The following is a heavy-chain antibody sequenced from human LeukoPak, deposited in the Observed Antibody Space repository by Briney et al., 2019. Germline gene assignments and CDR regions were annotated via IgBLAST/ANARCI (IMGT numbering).Heavy chain of an antibody. CDR1: GVSISSYY. V-gene: IGHV4-59*08. Sequence: SETLSLTCAVSGVSISSYYWSWIRQPPGKGLEWIGYIYYSGSTNYNPSLKSGVTISVDTSNNQFSLQLSSVTAAETAVYYCARRQGNCDSSCYNSGEAFDIWGRKTMDTVS. CDR2: IYYSGST. D-gene: IGHD3-22*01. CDR3: ARRQGNCDSSCYNSGEAFDI. J-gene: IGHJ3*02.